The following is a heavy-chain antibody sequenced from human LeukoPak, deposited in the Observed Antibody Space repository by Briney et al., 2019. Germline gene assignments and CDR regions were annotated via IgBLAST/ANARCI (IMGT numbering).Heavy chain of an antibody. CDR2: ISYDGSNK. CDR1: GFTFSSYA. V-gene: IGHV3-30-3*01. CDR3: ERDREGGYDVGGDY. J-gene: IGHJ4*02. D-gene: IGHD5-12*01. Sequence: PGGSLRLSCAASGFTFSSYALHWVRRAPGKGLEWVAVISYDGSNKYYADSVKGRFTISRDNSKNTLYLQMNSLRAEDTAVYYCERDREGGYDVGGDYWGQGTLVTVSS.